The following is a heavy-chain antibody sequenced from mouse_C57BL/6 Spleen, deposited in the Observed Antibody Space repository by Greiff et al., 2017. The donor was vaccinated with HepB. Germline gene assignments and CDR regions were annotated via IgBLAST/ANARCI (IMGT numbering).Heavy chain of an antibody. Sequence: VQLQQSGAELVRPGSSVKLSCKASGYTFTSYWMDWVKQRPGQGLEWIGNIYPSDSETHYNQKFKDKATLTVDKSSSTAYMQLSSLTSEDSAVYYWSRQLVYAMDYWGQGTSVTVSS. CDR3: SRQLVYAMDY. D-gene: IGHD4-1*02. CDR1: GYTFTSYW. J-gene: IGHJ4*01. CDR2: IYPSDSET. V-gene: IGHV1-61*01.